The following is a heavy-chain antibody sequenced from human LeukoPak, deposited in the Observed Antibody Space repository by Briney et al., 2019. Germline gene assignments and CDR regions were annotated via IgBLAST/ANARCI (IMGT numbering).Heavy chain of an antibody. J-gene: IGHJ5*02. CDR3: ARDQFYDSSGYQNWFDP. CDR2: IYSDGDT. Sequence: GGSLRLSCAASGFTVSRNYMTWVRQAPGKGLEWVSVIYSDGDTYYVDSVKGRFTISRDNSKNTLYLQMNSLRAEDTAVYYCARDQFYDSSGYQNWFDPWGQGTLVTVSS. CDR1: GFTVSRNY. D-gene: IGHD3-22*01. V-gene: IGHV3-66*01.